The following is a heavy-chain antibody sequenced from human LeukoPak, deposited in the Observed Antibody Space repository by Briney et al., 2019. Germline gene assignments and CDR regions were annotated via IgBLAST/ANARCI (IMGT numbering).Heavy chain of an antibody. D-gene: IGHD1-1*01. CDR1: GFTFSSYG. V-gene: IGHV3-23*01. Sequence: PGGSLRLSCAASGFTFSSYGMSWVRQAPGKGLEWVSAISGSGGSTYYADSVKGRFTISRDNAKNSLYLQMNSLRAEDTAVYFCTRAPTGDYWGQGTLVTVSS. J-gene: IGHJ4*02. CDR3: TRAPTGDY. CDR2: ISGSGGST.